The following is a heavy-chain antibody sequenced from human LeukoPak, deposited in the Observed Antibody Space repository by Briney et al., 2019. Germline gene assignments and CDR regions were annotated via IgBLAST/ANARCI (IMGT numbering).Heavy chain of an antibody. D-gene: IGHD3-22*01. CDR3: EAYYYDSSSYSPGFDY. CDR1: GFTFSSYW. V-gene: IGHV3-74*01. CDR2: INSDGSST. J-gene: IGHJ4*02. Sequence: PGGSLRLSCAASGFTFSSYWMHWVRQAPGKGLVWVSRINSDGSSTSYADSVKGRFTISRDNAKNTLYLQMSSLRAEDTALYYCEAYYYDSSSYSPGFDYRGQGTLVTVSS.